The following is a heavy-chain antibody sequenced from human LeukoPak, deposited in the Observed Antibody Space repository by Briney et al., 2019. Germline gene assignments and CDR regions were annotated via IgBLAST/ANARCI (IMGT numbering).Heavy chain of an antibody. CDR2: IHYSGST. CDR3: AREVAAAGGGGWFDP. Sequence: SETLSLTCAVYGGSFSGYYWGWIRQPPGKGLEWIGSIHYSGSTNYNPSLKSRVTISVDTSKNQFSLKLSSVTAADTAVYYCAREVAAAGGGGWFDPWGQGTLVTVSS. J-gene: IGHJ5*02. V-gene: IGHV4-34*01. D-gene: IGHD6-13*01. CDR1: GGSFSGYY.